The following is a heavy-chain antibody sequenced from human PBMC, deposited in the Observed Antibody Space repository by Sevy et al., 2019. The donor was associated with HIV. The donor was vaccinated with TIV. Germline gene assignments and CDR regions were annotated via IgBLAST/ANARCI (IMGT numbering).Heavy chain of an antibody. V-gene: IGHV4-59*08. CDR2: VYYTGGT. J-gene: IGHJ3*02. Sequence: SETLSLTCTVSGGSINSDHWNWIRQPPGKGLVWIGYVYYTGGTNYNPSLKNRVTISVDRTKNQFSLKLTSVTAADTAVYYCAGRNDFDIWGQGTMVTVSS. CDR1: GGSINSDH. CDR3: AGRNDFDI.